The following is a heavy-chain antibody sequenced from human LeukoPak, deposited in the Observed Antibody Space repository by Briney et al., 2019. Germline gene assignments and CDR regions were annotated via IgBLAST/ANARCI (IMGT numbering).Heavy chain of an antibody. J-gene: IGHJ4*02. Sequence: SLRLSCAASGFTFDDYAMHWVRQAPGKGLEWVSGISWNSGSIGYADSVKGRFTISRDNAKNSLSLQMDSLRAEDMALYYCAKAKREYDFWSGSLFDYWGQGTLVTVSS. CDR3: AKAKREYDFWSGSLFDY. V-gene: IGHV3-9*03. D-gene: IGHD3-3*01. CDR2: ISWNSGSI. CDR1: GFTFDDYA.